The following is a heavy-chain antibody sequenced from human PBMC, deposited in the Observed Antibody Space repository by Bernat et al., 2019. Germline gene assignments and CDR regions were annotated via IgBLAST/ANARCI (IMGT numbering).Heavy chain of an antibody. V-gene: IGHV3-48*01. CDR3: EILGYCSGGSCYGFIAFDI. D-gene: IGHD2-15*01. CDR2: ISSSSSTI. J-gene: IGHJ3*02. Sequence: EVQLVESGGGLVQPGGSLRLSCAASGFTFSSYSMNWVRQAPGKGLEWVSYISSSSSTIYYADSVKGRFTISRDNAKNSLYLQMNSLRAEDTAVYYCEILGYCSGGSCYGFIAFDIWGQGTMVTVSS. CDR1: GFTFSSYS.